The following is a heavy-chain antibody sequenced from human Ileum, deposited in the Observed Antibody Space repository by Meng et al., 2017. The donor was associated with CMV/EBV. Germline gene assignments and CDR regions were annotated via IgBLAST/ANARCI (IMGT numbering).Heavy chain of an antibody. J-gene: IGHJ4*02. V-gene: IGHV3-74*01. D-gene: IGHD7-27*01. CDR2: IAFDGDEINI. CDR1: GFTFSSYW. Sequence: FVGSGFTFSSYWMHWVRQAPGKGLDWVARIAFDGDEINIGYADSVKVRFTISRDNATNTLYLQMNSLRVDATAIYYCARDSWGLGDYWGQGTLVTVSS. CDR3: ARDSWGLGDY.